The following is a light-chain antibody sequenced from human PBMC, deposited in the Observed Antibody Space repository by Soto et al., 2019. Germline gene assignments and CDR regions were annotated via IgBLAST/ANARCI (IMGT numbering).Light chain of an antibody. CDR2: TND. CDR1: SSNIGSNY. Sequence: QSVLTQPPSASGTPGQTVTISCSGSSSNIGSNYVYWYQQLPGTAPKLPIYTNDQRPSGVPYRFSGSKSGTSASLAISGLRSEDEADYYCAAWDDSLRGWVFGGGTKVTVL. J-gene: IGLJ3*02. CDR3: AAWDDSLRGWV. V-gene: IGLV1-47*02.